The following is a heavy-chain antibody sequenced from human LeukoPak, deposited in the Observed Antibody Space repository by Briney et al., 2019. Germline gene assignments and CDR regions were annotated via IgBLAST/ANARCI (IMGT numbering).Heavy chain of an antibody. Sequence: SETLSLTCTVSGGSITSSTHYWGWIRQPPGKGLECIGSIYYSGSTYYNPSLKSRVTISVDTSKNQISLKLSSVTAADTAVYYCARDFGELFLDYWGQGTLVTVSS. D-gene: IGHD3-10*01. CDR1: GGSITSSTHY. J-gene: IGHJ4*02. CDR2: IYYSGST. V-gene: IGHV4-39*02. CDR3: ARDFGELFLDY.